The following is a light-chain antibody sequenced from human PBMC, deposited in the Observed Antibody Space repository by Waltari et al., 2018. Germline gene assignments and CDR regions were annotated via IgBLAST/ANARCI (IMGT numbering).Light chain of an antibody. CDR3: HHTYSSPS. V-gene: IGKV4-1*01. Sequence: DIVMTQSPDSLAVSLGERATINCKSSQSVLSSSNNKNYLAWYQQKPGQPPKLLIYWASTRESGVPDRFSGSGSGTDFTLTISSLQAEDVAVYYCHHTYSSPSFGQGTKLEI. J-gene: IGKJ2*01. CDR2: WAS. CDR1: QSVLSSSNNKNY.